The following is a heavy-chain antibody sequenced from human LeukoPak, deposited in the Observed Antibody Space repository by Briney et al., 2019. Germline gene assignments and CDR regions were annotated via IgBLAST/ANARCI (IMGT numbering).Heavy chain of an antibody. V-gene: IGHV4-4*07. CDR1: GGSISSYY. Sequence: PSETLSLTCTVSGGSISSYYWSWIRQPAGKGLEWIGRIYTSGSTNYNPSLKSRVTMSVDTSKNQFSLKLSSVTAADTAVYYCARESHYRLGVMITFGGVIGPFDYWGQGTLVTVSS. J-gene: IGHJ4*02. D-gene: IGHD3-16*02. CDR2: IYTSGST. CDR3: ARESHYRLGVMITFGGVIGPFDY.